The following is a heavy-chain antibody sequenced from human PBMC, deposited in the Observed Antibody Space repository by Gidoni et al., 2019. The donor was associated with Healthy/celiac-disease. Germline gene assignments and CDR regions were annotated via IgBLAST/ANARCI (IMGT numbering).Heavy chain of an antibody. J-gene: IGHJ5*02. CDR2: ISGSGGST. V-gene: IGHV3-23*01. D-gene: IGHD6-19*01. CDR1: GFTFRSYA. Sequence: EVQLLESGGGLVQPGGSLRLSCAASGFTFRSYAMSWVRQAPGKGLEWVSAISGSGGSTYYADSVKGRFTISRDNSKNTLYLQMNSLRAEDTAVYYCAKDRHIAVAGTLAWGQGTLVTVSS. CDR3: AKDRHIAVAGTLA.